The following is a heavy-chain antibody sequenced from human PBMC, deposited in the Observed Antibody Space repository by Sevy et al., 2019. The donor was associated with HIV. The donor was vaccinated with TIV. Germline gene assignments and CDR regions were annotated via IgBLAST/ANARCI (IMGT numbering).Heavy chain of an antibody. V-gene: IGHV3-48*01. CDR2: ISGSGTTI. J-gene: IGHJ6*02. CDR1: GFTFSSYS. D-gene: IGHD2-15*01. Sequence: GGSLRLSCAASGFTFSSYSINWVRQAPGKGLEWVSYISGSGTTIYYADSVKGRFTISRDNAKNSLYLQMNSLRVEDTAVYYCARGVAALPGYYYGMDVWGQGTTVTVSS. CDR3: ARGVAALPGYYYGMDV.